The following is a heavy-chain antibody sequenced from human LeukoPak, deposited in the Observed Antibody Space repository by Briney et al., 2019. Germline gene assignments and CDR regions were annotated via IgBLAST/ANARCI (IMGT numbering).Heavy chain of an antibody. CDR2: ISGDGGST. Sequence: GGSLRLSCAASGFTFDDYAMHWVRQAPGKGLESVSLISGDGGSTYYADSVKGRFTISRDNSKNSLYLQMNSLRTEDTALYYCAKDMWRFGELDYDYWGQGTLVTVSS. CDR1: GFTFDDYA. D-gene: IGHD3-10*01. J-gene: IGHJ4*02. CDR3: AKDMWRFGELDYDY. V-gene: IGHV3-43*02.